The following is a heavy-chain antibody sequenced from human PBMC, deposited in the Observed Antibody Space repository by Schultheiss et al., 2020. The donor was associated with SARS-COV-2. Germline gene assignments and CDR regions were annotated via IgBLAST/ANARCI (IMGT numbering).Heavy chain of an antibody. Sequence: SETLSLTCAVSGYSISSGYYWGWIRQPPGKGLEWIGNIYHSGSAYYNPSLKSRVTISVDTSKNQFSLKLSSVTAADTAVYYCARDYYDTSGYAFDYWGQGTLVTVSS. D-gene: IGHD3-22*01. CDR2: IYHSGSA. V-gene: IGHV4-38-2*02. J-gene: IGHJ4*02. CDR1: GYSISSGYY. CDR3: ARDYYDTSGYAFDY.